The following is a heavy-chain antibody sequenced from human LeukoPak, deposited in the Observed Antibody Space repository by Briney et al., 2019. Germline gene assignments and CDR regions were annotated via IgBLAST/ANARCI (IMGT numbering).Heavy chain of an antibody. CDR2: IYSGGTT. CDR1: EFTFSTYY. D-gene: IGHD6-25*01. J-gene: IGHJ4*02. CDR3: ARESSGHDLDC. Sequence: GGSLRLSCAASEFTFSTYYMNWVRQAPGKGLEWVSVIYSGGTTYYADSVKGRFTISRDSSKNTLYLQMSTLRAEDTAVYYCARESSGHDLDCWGQGTLVTVSS. V-gene: IGHV3-53*01.